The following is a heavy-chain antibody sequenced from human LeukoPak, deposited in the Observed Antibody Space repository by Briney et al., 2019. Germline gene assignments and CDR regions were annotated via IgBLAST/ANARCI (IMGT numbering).Heavy chain of an antibody. CDR3: ARDNSRDAFDI. D-gene: IGHD6-13*01. V-gene: IGHV4-61*01. CDR2: IYYSGST. Sequence: SETLSLTCTVSGGSISSSSYYWGWIRQPPGKGLEWIGYIYYSGSTNYNPSLKSRVTISVDTSKNQFSLKLSSATAADTAVYYCARDNSRDAFDIWGQGTMVTVSS. J-gene: IGHJ3*02. CDR1: GGSISSSSYY.